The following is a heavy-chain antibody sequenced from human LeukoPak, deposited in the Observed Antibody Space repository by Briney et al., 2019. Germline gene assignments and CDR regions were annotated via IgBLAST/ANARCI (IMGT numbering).Heavy chain of an antibody. CDR1: GDSVSSNSAT. CDR2: TYYRSKWYN. Sequence: SQTLSLTCAISGDSVSSNSATWNWIRQSPSRGLERLGRTYYRSKWYNDYAVSVKSRITINPDTSKSQFSLQLNSVTPEDTAVYYCARDGMAVAVGYFDLWGRGTLVTVSS. D-gene: IGHD6-19*01. J-gene: IGHJ2*01. V-gene: IGHV6-1*01. CDR3: ARDGMAVAVGYFDL.